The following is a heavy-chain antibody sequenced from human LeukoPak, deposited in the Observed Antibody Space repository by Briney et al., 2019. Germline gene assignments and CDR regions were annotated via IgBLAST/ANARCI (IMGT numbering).Heavy chain of an antibody. CDR3: ARDYSSGYYYGMDV. Sequence: PGRSLRLSCAASGFTFSSYGMHSVRQAPGKGLEWVAFIRYDGSNKYYADSVKGRFTISRDNSKNTLYLQMNSLRAEDTAVYYCARDYSSGYYYGMDVWGQGTTVAVSS. CDR1: GFTFSSYG. CDR2: IRYDGSNK. J-gene: IGHJ6*02. D-gene: IGHD6-19*01. V-gene: IGHV3-33*01.